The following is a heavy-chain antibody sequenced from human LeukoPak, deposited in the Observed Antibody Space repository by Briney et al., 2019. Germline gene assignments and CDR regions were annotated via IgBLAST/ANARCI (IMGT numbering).Heavy chain of an antibody. J-gene: IGHJ6*03. Sequence: GESLKISCKGSGYSFTSYWISWVRQMPGKGLEWMGIIYPGDSDTRYSPSFQGQVTISVDKSISTAYLQWSSLKASDTAMYYCARLGCSGSSCLYYYYYMDVWGKGTTVTISS. V-gene: IGHV5-51*01. CDR1: GYSFTSYW. D-gene: IGHD2-15*01. CDR3: ARLGCSGSSCLYYYYYMDV. CDR2: IYPGDSDT.